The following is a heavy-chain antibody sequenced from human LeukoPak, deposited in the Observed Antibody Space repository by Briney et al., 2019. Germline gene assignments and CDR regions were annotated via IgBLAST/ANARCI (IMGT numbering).Heavy chain of an antibody. J-gene: IGHJ4*02. CDR1: GDSVSSNSAA. D-gene: IGHD2-21*01. V-gene: IGHV6-1*01. CDR2: TYYRSKWYN. Sequence: SQTLSLTCAISGDSVSSNSAAWNWIRQSPSRGLEWLGRTYYRSKWYNDYAVSAKSRITINPDTSKNQFSLQLNSVTSEDTAVYYCARVYCGGDCYFLPHYFDSWGQGTLVTVSS. CDR3: ARVYCGGDCYFLPHYFDS.